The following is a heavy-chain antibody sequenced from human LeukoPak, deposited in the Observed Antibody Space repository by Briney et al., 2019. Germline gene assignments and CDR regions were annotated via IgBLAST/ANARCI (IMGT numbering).Heavy chain of an antibody. CDR2: INHSGST. CDR3: ARGRYSYGY. D-gene: IGHD5-18*01. V-gene: IGHV4-34*01. J-gene: IGHJ4*02. Sequence: PSETLSLTCAVYGGSFSGYYWSWIRQPPGKGLEWIGEINHSGSTNYNPSLKSRVTISVDTSKNQFSLKLSSVTAADTAVYYCARGRYSYGYWGQGTLVPVSS. CDR1: GGSFSGYY.